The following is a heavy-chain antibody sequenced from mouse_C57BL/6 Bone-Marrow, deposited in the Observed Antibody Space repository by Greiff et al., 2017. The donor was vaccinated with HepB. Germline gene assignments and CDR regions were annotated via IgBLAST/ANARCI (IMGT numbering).Heavy chain of an antibody. CDR3: ARGRLGRVFAY. J-gene: IGHJ3*01. D-gene: IGHD4-1*01. CDR2: IHPNSGST. Sequence: VKLQQPGAELVKPGASVKLSCKASGYTFTSYWMHWVKQRPGQGLEWIGMIHPNSGSTNYNEKFKSKATLTVDKSSSTAYMQLSSLTSEDSAVYYCARGRLGRVFAYWGQGTLVTVSA. CDR1: GYTFTSYW. V-gene: IGHV1-64*01.